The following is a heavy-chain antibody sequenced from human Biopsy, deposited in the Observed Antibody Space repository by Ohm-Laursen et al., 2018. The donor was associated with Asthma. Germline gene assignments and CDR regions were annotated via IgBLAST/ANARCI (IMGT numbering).Heavy chain of an antibody. CDR3: ARTTYGHDGFDP. J-gene: IGHJ5*02. CDR1: GGSINIGDYY. Sequence: TLSLTCTVSGGSINIGDYYWSWIRQHPVKGLEWIGHIYYSGSTYYNPSLKSRVSISLDTSKNQFSLSLTSVTAADTAAYYCARTTYGHDGFDPWGQGTLVTVSS. D-gene: IGHD4-17*01. CDR2: IYYSGST. V-gene: IGHV4-31*03.